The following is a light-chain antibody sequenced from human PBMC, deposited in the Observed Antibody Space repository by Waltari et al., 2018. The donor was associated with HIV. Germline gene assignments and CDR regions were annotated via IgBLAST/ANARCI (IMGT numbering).Light chain of an antibody. V-gene: IGLV1-40*01. CDR1: SSNIGAGND. J-gene: IGLJ3*02. CDR2: GNS. CDR3: QSYDSSLSGSV. Sequence: QSVLTQPPSVSGAPGQRVTISCTGSSSNIGAGNDVHWSQQLPGTAPKLLSYGNSNRPSGVPDRFSGSKSGTSASLAITGLQAEDEADYYCQSYDSSLSGSVFGGGTKLTVL.